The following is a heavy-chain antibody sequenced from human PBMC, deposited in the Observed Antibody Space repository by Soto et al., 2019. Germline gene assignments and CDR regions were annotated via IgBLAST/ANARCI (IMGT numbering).Heavy chain of an antibody. Sequence: GESLKSSCQGSGYSFASYWIGWVRQMPGKDLEWMGIIYPGDSDTRYSTSFQGQVTISADKSLRTAYLQWTSLKASDTALYYCARTRSFTLGFYYDGMDVWGQGTTVTVSS. V-gene: IGHV5-51*01. CDR1: GYSFASYW. CDR2: IYPGDSDT. CDR3: ARTRSFTLGFYYDGMDV. J-gene: IGHJ6*02. D-gene: IGHD6-6*01.